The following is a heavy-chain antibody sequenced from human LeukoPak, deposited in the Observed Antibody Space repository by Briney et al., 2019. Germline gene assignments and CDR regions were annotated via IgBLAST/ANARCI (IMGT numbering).Heavy chain of an antibody. J-gene: IGHJ4*02. CDR1: GGTFSSYA. D-gene: IGHD6-6*01. Sequence: SVKVSCKSSGGTFSSYAISWVRQAPGQGLEWMGGIIPIFGTANYAQKFQGRVTITADESTSTAYMELSSLRSEDTAVYYCARGAVGSSSLGYWGQGTLVTVSS. CDR3: ARGAVGSSSLGY. V-gene: IGHV1-69*13. CDR2: IIPIFGTA.